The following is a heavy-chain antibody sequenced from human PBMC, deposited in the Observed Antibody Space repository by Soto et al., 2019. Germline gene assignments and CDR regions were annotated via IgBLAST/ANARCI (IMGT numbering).Heavy chain of an antibody. CDR1: GDSVSSNSAA. CDR3: ARDRVSSWSGAPYDAFDI. D-gene: IGHD6-13*01. Sequence: SQTLSLTCAISGDSVSSNSAAWNWIRQSPSRGLEWLGRTYYRSKWYNDYAVSVKSRITINPDTSKNQFSLQLNSVTPEDTAVYYGARDRVSSWSGAPYDAFDIWGQGTMVTVSS. V-gene: IGHV6-1*01. J-gene: IGHJ3*02. CDR2: TYYRSKWYN.